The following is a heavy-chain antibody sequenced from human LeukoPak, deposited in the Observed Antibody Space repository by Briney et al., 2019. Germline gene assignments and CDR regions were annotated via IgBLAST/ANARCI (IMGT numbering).Heavy chain of an antibody. V-gene: IGHV4-39*01. CDR3: ARGQEWLRSFDY. CDR2: IYYSGST. Sequence: SETLSLTCTVSGGSISSSSYYWGWIRQPPGKGLEWIGSIYYSGSTYYNPSLKSRVTISVDTSKNQFSLKLSSVTAADTAVYYCARGQEWLRSFDYWGQGTLVTVSS. CDR1: GGSISSSSYY. J-gene: IGHJ4*02. D-gene: IGHD5-12*01.